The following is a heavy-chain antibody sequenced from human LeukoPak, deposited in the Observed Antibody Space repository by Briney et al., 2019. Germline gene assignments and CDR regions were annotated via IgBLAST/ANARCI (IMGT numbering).Heavy chain of an antibody. CDR1: GFSSSTYW. CDR3: ARRSAAGTGHFDY. CDR2: IKPDGSEK. V-gene: IGHV3-7*05. Sequence: PRGSPRLSSAASGFSSSTYWMGWVRHAPGEGLEWVANIKPDGSEKNYVDSVKGRFTISRDNAKNTLYLHMNSLRAEDSAVYYCARRSAAGTGHFDYWGQGALVTVSS. D-gene: IGHD6-13*01. J-gene: IGHJ4*02.